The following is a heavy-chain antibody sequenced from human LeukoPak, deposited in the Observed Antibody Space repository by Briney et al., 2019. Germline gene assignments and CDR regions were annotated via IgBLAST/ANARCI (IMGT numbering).Heavy chain of an antibody. CDR1: GFTFSAYG. CDR3: AKDNYGGIFAS. V-gene: IGHV3-23*01. CDR2: ISDTVRDT. J-gene: IGHJ4*02. Sequence: VGPLRLSCAASGFTFSAYGMSWVRQAPGKGLEWVSHISDTVRDTWYANSVKGRFIISRDNSRDTVYLQMSSLRPEDTALYFCAKDNYGGIFASWGQGTLVTVSS. D-gene: IGHD4-17*01.